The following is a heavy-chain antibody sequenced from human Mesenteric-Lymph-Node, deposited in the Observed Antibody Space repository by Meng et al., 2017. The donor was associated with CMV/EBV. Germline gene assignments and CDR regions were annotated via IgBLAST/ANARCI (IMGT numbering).Heavy chain of an antibody. Sequence: SETLSLTCTVSGGSISSYYWSWIRQPPGKGLEWIGYIYYSGSTNYNPSLKSRVTISVDTSKNQFSLKLSSVTAADTAVYYCARTRLGYCSSTSCWLVYYYYGMDVWGQGTTVTVSS. J-gene: IGHJ6*02. D-gene: IGHD2-2*01. CDR3: ARTRLGYCSSTSCWLVYYYYGMDV. CDR2: IYYSGST. V-gene: IGHV4-59*01. CDR1: GGSISSYY.